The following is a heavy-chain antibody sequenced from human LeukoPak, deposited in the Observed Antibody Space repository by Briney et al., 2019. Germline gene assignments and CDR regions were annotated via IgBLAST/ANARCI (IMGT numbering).Heavy chain of an antibody. J-gene: IGHJ4*02. CDR2: FDPEDGET. CDR1: GYTLTELS. D-gene: IGHD2-8*01. CDR3: AGSLGYCTSNVCYLKY. Sequence: GSVKVSCKVSGYTLTELSMHWVRQAPGKGLEWMGGFDPEDGETIYAQKFQGRVTMTEDTSTDTAYMELSSLRSDDTAVYYCAGSLGYCTSNVCYLKYWGQGTLVTVSS. V-gene: IGHV1-24*01.